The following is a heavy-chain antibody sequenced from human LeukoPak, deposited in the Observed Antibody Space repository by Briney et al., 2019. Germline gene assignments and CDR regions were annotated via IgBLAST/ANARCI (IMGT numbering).Heavy chain of an antibody. CDR3: ARHGGVWGSYRNNWFDP. D-gene: IGHD3-16*02. V-gene: IGHV5-51*01. Sequence: GESLKISCKGSGYSFTSYWIGWVRQMPGKGLEWMGIIYPGDSDTRYSPSFQGQVTISADKSISTAYLQWSSLKASDTAMYYCARHGGVWGSYRNNWFDPWGQGTLVTVSS. J-gene: IGHJ5*02. CDR1: GYSFTSYW. CDR2: IYPGDSDT.